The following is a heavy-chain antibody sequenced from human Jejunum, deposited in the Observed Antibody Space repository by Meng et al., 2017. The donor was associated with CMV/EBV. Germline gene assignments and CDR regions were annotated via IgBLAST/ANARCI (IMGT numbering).Heavy chain of an antibody. CDR3: SRVHPYYFGMDV. CDR1: GFTFSSYD. CDR2: IGVAGDT. V-gene: IGHV3-13*01. J-gene: IGHJ6*02. Sequence: CEASGFTFSSYDMHWVRQTTGKGLEWVSTIGVAGDTYYIGSVKGRFTISRETAKNSLYLQMNSLRAGDTAVYYCSRVHPYYFGMDVWGQGTTVTVSS.